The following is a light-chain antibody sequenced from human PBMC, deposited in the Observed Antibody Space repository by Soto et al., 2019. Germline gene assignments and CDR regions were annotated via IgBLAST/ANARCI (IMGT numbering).Light chain of an antibody. Sequence: QSVLTQPASVSGSPGQSITISCTGTSSYVGSYSLLSWYQHHPGKAPKLIIYEDIKGPSGVSNRFSGSKSGNTASLRISGLQAEDEADYYCYTYAGGSTYLFGTGPKSPS. J-gene: IGLJ1*01. CDR3: YTYAGGSTYL. CDR2: EDI. V-gene: IGLV2-23*01. CDR1: SSYVGSYSL.